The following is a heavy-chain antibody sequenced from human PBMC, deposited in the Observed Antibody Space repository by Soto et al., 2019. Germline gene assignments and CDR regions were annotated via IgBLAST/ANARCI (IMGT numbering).Heavy chain of an antibody. J-gene: IGHJ5*02. CDR3: ARTSGYSSGWFPVNWFDP. Sequence: QVQLQESGPGLVKPSGTLSLTCAVSGGSISSSNWWSWVRQPPGKGLVWIGEIYHSGSTNYNPSLKSRVTISVDKSKNQFSLKLSSVTAADTAVYYCARTSGYSSGWFPVNWFDPWGQGTLVTVSS. D-gene: IGHD6-19*01. V-gene: IGHV4-4*02. CDR2: IYHSGST. CDR1: GGSISSSNW.